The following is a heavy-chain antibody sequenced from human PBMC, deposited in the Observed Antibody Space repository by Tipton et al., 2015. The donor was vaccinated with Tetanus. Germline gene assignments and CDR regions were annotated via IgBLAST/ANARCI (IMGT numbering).Heavy chain of an antibody. CDR3: ARHVRGYSGYDFDY. Sequence: LRLSCAVYGGSFSGYYWSWIRQPPGKGLEWIGEINHSGSTNYNPSLKTRVTISVDASKNQFSLKLSSVTAADTAVYYCARHVRGYSGYDFDYWGQGTLVTVSP. D-gene: IGHD5-12*01. V-gene: IGHV4-34*01. CDR2: INHSGST. J-gene: IGHJ4*02. CDR1: GGSFSGYY.